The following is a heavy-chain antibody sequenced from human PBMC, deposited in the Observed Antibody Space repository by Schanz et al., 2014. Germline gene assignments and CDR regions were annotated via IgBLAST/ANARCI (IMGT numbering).Heavy chain of an antibody. Sequence: EVQLVESGGGLVQPGGSLRLSCAASGFSFNNYWMTWFRQAPGKGLEWVANIIHDGSEKFYVDSVKGRFTISRDNAKNSLYLQMDALRAEDTAVYYCASDLRNSRPSYYDHWGQGTLVTVSA. CDR2: IIHDGSEK. J-gene: IGHJ4*02. CDR3: ASDLRNSRPSYYDH. CDR1: GFSFNNYW. V-gene: IGHV3-7*01. D-gene: IGHD6-13*01.